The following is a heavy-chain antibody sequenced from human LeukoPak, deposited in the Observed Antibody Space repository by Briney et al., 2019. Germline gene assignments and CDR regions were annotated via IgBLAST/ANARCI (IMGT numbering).Heavy chain of an antibody. V-gene: IGHV1-18*01. CDR3: ARWGPYYYDSPFDP. CDR2: ISAYNGNT. J-gene: IGHJ5*02. Sequence: GASVKVSCKASGYTFTSYGISWVRQTPGQGLEWMGWISAYNGNTNYAQKLQGRVTMTTDTSTSTAYMELRSLRSDDTAVYYCARWGPYYYDSPFDPWGQGTLVTVSS. CDR1: GYTFTSYG. D-gene: IGHD3-22*01.